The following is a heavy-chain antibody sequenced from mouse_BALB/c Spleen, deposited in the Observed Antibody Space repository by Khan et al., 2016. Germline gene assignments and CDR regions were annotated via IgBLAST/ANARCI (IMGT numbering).Heavy chain of an antibody. D-gene: IGHD1-1*01. J-gene: IGHJ1*01. CDR2: INTYSGES. CDR3: SRYRSCYGSSMYFDV. CDR1: GYTFTNYG. Sequence: QIQLVQSGPELKKPGKTVKISCKASGYTFTNYGMNWVKQAPGKGLKWMGWINTYSGESTYAADFKGRFVFCLATSDNTAYLQINNLKTKDTATCFCSRYRSCYGSSMYFDVWSAGTTVTVSS. V-gene: IGHV9-3-1*01.